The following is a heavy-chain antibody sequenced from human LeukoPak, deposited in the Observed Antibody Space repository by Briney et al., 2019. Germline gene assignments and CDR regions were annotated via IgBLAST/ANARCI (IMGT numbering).Heavy chain of an antibody. V-gene: IGHV3-7*01. CDR2: IKQVGREK. CDR1: GFTFSSYW. CDR3: ARNINVLGYCSGGSCYDWFDP. D-gene: IGHD2-15*01. Sequence: GGSLSLLCALSGFTFSSYWMSWVRQAPGKGREWVVNIKQVGREKYYGDSVKGRFTISRDNAKNSLYLQMNSLRAEDTAVYYCARNINVLGYCSGGSCYDWFDPWGQGTLVTVSS. J-gene: IGHJ5*02.